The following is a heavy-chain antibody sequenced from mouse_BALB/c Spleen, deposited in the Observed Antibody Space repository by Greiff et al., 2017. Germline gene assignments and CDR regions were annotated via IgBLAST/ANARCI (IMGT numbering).Heavy chain of an antibody. D-gene: IGHD1-2*01. CDR1: GFTFSSYA. V-gene: IGHV5-6-5*01. CDR3: ARARVRYYGSIDY. Sequence: EVQLVESGGGLVKPGGSLKLSCAASGFTFSSYAMSWVRQTPEKRLEWVASISSGGSTYYPDSVKGRFTISRDNARNILYLQMSSLRSEDTAMYYCARARVRYYGSIDYWGQGTTLTVSS. J-gene: IGHJ2*01. CDR2: ISSGGST.